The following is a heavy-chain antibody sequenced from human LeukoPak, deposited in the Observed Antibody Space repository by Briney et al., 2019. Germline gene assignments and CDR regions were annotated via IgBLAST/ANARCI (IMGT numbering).Heavy chain of an antibody. J-gene: IGHJ3*02. CDR1: GFTFSSYA. Sequence: PGGSLRLSCAASGFTFSSYATSWVRQAPGKGLEWVSAISGSGGSTYYADSVKGRFTISRDNSKNTLYLQMNSLRAEDTAVYYCAKEGVSIFGVVIVGDDAFDIWGQGTMVTVS. V-gene: IGHV3-23*01. D-gene: IGHD3-3*02. CDR3: AKEGVSIFGVVIVGDDAFDI. CDR2: ISGSGGST.